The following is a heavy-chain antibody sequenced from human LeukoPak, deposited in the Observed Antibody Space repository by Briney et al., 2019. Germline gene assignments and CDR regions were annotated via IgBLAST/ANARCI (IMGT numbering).Heavy chain of an antibody. CDR2: IYTSGST. J-gene: IGHJ4*02. Sequence: SETLSLTCTVSGGSISSYYWSWIRQPAGKGLEWIGRIYTSGSTNYNPSLNSRVTISVDKSKNQFSLKLSSVTAADTAVYYCARGYSSSFDYWGQGTLVTVSS. V-gene: IGHV4-4*07. CDR3: ARGYSSSFDY. CDR1: GGSISSYY. D-gene: IGHD6-19*01.